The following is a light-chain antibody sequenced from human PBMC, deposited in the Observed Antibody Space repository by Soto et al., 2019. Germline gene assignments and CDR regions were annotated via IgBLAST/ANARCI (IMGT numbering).Light chain of an antibody. CDR3: HQYNNWPPLT. J-gene: IGKJ1*01. CDR2: GAS. V-gene: IGKV3-15*01. Sequence: EIVMTQSPASLSVSPGERATLSCRASQSVRTNLAWYQQKPGRAPRLVMYGASTRATGIPVRFSGSGSGTEFTLTISSVQSEDFAVYYCHQYNNWPPLTFGQGTKVEIK. CDR1: QSVRTN.